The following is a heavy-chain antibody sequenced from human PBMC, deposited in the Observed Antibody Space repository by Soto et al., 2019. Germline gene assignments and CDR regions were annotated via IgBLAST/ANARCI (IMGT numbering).Heavy chain of an antibody. V-gene: IGHV4-61*01. CDR2: VYYSGST. CDR1: GDSVSSGTYF. CDR3: ARNGGEERSFDS. J-gene: IGHJ4*02. Sequence: SETLSLTCTVSGDSVSSGTYFWSWIRQPPGKGLEWIGYVYYSGSTNYNPTLKSRLTMSVDTSKNQFSLKLSSVTAADTAVYYCARNGGEERSFDSWGPGTLVTVSS. D-gene: IGHD2-21*01.